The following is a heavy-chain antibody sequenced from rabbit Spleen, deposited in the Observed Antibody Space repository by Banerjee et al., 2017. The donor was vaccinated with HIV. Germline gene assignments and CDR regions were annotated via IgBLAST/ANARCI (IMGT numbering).Heavy chain of an antibody. D-gene: IGHD3-1*01. J-gene: IGHJ6*01. CDR1: GVSFSGDSY. CDR3: AGDLASVVGWNFGL. V-gene: IGHV1S40*01. Sequence: QSLEESGGGLVKPGASLTLTCIASGVSFSGDSYMCWVRQAPGKGLQWIACINAYTGKPVYATWAKGRFTISRTSSTSVTLQMTSLTAADTATYFCAGDLASVVGWNFGLWGPGTLVTVS. CDR2: INAYTGKP.